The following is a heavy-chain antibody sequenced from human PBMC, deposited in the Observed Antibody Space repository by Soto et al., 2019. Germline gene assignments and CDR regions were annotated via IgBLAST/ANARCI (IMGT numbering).Heavy chain of an antibody. CDR2: IDPSDSYI. CDR1: GYSFTSYW. D-gene: IGHD2-2*01. V-gene: IGHV5-10-1*01. Sequence: PGESLKISCKGSGYSFTSYWISWVRQMPGKGLEWMGRIDPSDSYINYSPSFQGHVTISADKSISTAYLQWSSLKASDTAMYYCARHEKVVVQTEMPEHYWVQGTLVTVSS. J-gene: IGHJ4*02. CDR3: ARHEKVVVQTEMPEHY.